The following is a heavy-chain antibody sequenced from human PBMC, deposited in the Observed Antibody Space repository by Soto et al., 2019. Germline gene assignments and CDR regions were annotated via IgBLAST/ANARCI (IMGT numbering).Heavy chain of an antibody. Sequence: SETLSLTCTVSGGSVSSGSYYWSWIRQPPGKGLEWIGYIYYSGSTNYNPSLKSRVTISVDTSKNQFSLKLSSVTAADTAVYYCARDPYYYDSSGWGFDPWGQGTLVTVS. J-gene: IGHJ5*02. V-gene: IGHV4-61*01. CDR3: ARDPYYYDSSGWGFDP. CDR1: GGSVSSGSYY. D-gene: IGHD3-22*01. CDR2: IYYSGST.